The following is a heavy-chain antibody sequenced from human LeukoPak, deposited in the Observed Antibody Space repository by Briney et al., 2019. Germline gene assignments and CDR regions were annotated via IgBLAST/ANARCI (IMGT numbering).Heavy chain of an antibody. CDR1: GGSFSGYY. J-gene: IGHJ5*02. V-gene: IGHV4-34*01. D-gene: IGHD5-18*01. CDR3: ARGPRIQLWLTSNWFDP. CDR2: INHSGST. Sequence: PLETLSLTCAVYGGSFSGYYWSWIRQPPGKGLEWIGEINHSGSTNYNPSLKSRVTISVDTSKNQFSLKLSSVTAADTAVYYCARGPRIQLWLTSNWFDPWGQGTLVTVSS.